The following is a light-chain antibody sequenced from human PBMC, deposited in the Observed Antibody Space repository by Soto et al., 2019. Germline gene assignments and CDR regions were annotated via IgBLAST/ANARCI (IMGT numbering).Light chain of an antibody. CDR1: QSVTSTY. CDR3: QQFCSSPWT. Sequence: DIVLTQSPGTLSLSPGERATLSCRASQSVTSTYLAWYKHKPGQPPRLLIFGASSRATGVPDRFSGSGSGTDFTLTISRLEPEDFAVYYCQQFCSSPWTFGQGTKVEIK. V-gene: IGKV3-20*01. J-gene: IGKJ1*01. CDR2: GAS.